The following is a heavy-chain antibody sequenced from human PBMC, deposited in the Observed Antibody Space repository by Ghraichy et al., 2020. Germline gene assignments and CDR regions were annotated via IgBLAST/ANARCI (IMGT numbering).Heavy chain of an antibody. J-gene: IGHJ3*02. CDR3: TREDYYDSSGYAFDI. V-gene: IGHV3-49*03. CDR2: IRSKAYGGTT. D-gene: IGHD3-22*01. CDR1: GFTFGDYA. Sequence: GASLRLSCTASGFTFGDYAMSWFRQAPGKGLEWVGFIRSKAYGGTTEYAASVKGRFTISRDDSKSIAYLQMNSLKTEDTAVYYCTREDYYDSSGYAFDIWGQGTMVTVSS.